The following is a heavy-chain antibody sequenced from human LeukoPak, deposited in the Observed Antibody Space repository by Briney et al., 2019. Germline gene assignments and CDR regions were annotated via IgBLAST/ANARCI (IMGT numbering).Heavy chain of an antibody. J-gene: IGHJ6*02. CDR1: GFTFSNYW. D-gene: IGHD3-10*01. Sequence: QPGGPLSLSCEASGFTFSNYWMHWVRPAAKKGAGLFSSINSDRSSRSYADSVKGRFTISRDNSKNTLYLQMNSLRAEDTALYYCAKGSGSFWRAYYGMDVWGQGTTVTVSS. CDR3: AKGSGSFWRAYYGMDV. V-gene: IGHV3-74*01. CDR2: INSDRSSR.